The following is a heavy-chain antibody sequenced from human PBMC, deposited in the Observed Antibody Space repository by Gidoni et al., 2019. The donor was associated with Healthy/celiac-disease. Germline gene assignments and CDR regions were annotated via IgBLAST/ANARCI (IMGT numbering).Heavy chain of an antibody. V-gene: IGHV4-34*01. CDR3: ARGGFRYCSGGSCSSDYYYGLDV. CDR2: INHSGST. Sequence: QVQLQQWCAGLLKPSETLSLTCAVYSRSFTGYSWSWIRQPPGKGLEWSGEINHSGSTKYNPYLKSRVTISVDTSKNQFSLKLSSVTAADTAVYYCARGGFRYCSGGSCSSDYYYGLDVWGQGTTVTVSS. J-gene: IGHJ6*02. CDR1: SRSFTGYS. D-gene: IGHD2-15*01.